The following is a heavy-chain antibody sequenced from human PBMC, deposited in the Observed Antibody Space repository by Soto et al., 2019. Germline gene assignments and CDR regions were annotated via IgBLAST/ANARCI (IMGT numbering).Heavy chain of an antibody. CDR2: TYYRSKWYN. V-gene: IGHV6-1*01. J-gene: IGHJ5*02. Sequence: QTLSLSCAISGDSVSSNSAALKWISQSPSRGLEWLGRTYYRSKWYNDYAVSVKSRITINPDTSKNQFSLQLNSVTPEDTAVYYCARDGRSGWSLNWFDPWGQGTLVTVSS. CDR3: ARDGRSGWSLNWFDP. CDR1: GDSVSSNSAA. D-gene: IGHD6-19*01.